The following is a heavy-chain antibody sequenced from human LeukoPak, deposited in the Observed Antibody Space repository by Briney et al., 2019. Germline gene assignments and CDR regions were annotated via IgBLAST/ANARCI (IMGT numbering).Heavy chain of an antibody. J-gene: IGHJ4*02. CDR3: ARGQEMATILGYFDY. CDR1: GFTVSSNY. CDR2: IYSDGST. V-gene: IGHV3-53*01. Sequence: GGSLRLSCAASGFTVSSNYMSWVRQAPGKGLQWVSVIYSDGSTYYADSVRGRFTISRDNSKNTLYLQMSSLKAEDTAVYYCARGQEMATILGYFDYWGQGTLVTVSS. D-gene: IGHD5-24*01.